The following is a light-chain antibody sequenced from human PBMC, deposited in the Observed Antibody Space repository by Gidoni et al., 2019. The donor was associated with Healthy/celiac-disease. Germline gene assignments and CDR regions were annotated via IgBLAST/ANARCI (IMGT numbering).Light chain of an antibody. Sequence: SSELTQDPAVSVALGQTVRITCQGYSLRSYYASWYQQKPGQAPVLVIYGKNNPPPGIPDRFSGSSEGKTASLTITGAQAEDEADYYCNSRDSSGNHVVFGGGTKLTV. CDR1: SLRSYY. J-gene: IGLJ2*01. V-gene: IGLV3-19*01. CDR3: NSRDSSGNHVV. CDR2: GKN.